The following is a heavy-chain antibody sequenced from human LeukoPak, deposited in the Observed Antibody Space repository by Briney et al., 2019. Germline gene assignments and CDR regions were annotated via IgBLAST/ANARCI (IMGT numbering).Heavy chain of an antibody. CDR3: ARVYGTDSGHYPYFDSMDV. Sequence: PGGSLRLTCEASDFTFSSYSMTWVRQAPGTGLEWVSGIGGRGVRTYYADAVKGRFTISRDDPKDTLYLQMHSLKTEDTAVYYCARVYGTDSGHYPYFDSMDVWGKGTTVIVSS. D-gene: IGHD3-22*01. V-gene: IGHV3-23*01. CDR2: IGGRGVRT. J-gene: IGHJ6*03. CDR1: DFTFSSYS.